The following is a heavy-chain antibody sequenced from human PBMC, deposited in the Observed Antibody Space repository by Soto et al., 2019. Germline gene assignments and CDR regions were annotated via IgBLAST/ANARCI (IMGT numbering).Heavy chain of an antibody. CDR1: GYTFTSYG. V-gene: IGHV1-18*01. D-gene: IGHD1-26*01. CDR3: ARDRGSYALDY. J-gene: IGHJ4*02. Sequence: QVQLVQSGAEVKKPGASVKVSCKASGYTFTSYGISWVRQAPGQGLEWMGWISAYNGNTNYAKKLQGRVTMNTATSTRTDYMELRSLRSDDTAVYSCARDRGSYALDYWGQGTLVTVSS. CDR2: ISAYNGNT.